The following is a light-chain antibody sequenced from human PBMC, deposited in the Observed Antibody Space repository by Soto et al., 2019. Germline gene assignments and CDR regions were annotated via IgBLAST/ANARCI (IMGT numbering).Light chain of an antibody. V-gene: IGKV2-28*01. CDR2: LGS. CDR1: QSLLHSNGYNY. J-gene: IGKJ5*01. Sequence: DLVMTQSPLSLPVTPGEPASISCRPSQSLLHSNGYNYLDWYLQKPGQSPQLLIYLGSNRASGVPDRFSGSGSGTDFTLKISRVEAEDVGVYYCMQGTQTPPTFGQGTRLEIK. CDR3: MQGTQTPPT.